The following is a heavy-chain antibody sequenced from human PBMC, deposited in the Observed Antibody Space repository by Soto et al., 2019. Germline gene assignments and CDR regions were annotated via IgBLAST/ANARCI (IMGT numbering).Heavy chain of an antibody. D-gene: IGHD3-3*01. J-gene: IGHJ6*02. CDR1: GGSVGSSSYY. CDR3: AREGGWIKYDFGRGDYPREVYGMDG. Sequence: PSETLSLTCTVSGGSVGSSSYYWGWVRQPPGKGLEWIGSVYYSGSTYYNPSLESRVTISVDKSKNQFSLKLISVTAADTAVYYCAREGGWIKYDFGRGDYPREVYGMDGWGQGTTVTVSS. CDR2: VYYSGST. V-gene: IGHV4-39*02.